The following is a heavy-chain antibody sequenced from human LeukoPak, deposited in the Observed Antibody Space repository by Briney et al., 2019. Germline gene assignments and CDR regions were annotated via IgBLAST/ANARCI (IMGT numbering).Heavy chain of an antibody. CDR2: INPSGGST. J-gene: IGHJ4*02. CDR1: GYTFTSYH. V-gene: IGHV1-46*01. Sequence: GASVKVSCKASGYTFTSYHMHWVRQAPGQGLEWMGIINPSGGSTSYAQKFQGRVTMIRDTSTSTVYMELSSLRSEDTAVYYCARDNPKRWLQLGVDYWGQGTLVTVSS. CDR3: ARDNPKRWLQLGVDY. D-gene: IGHD5-24*01.